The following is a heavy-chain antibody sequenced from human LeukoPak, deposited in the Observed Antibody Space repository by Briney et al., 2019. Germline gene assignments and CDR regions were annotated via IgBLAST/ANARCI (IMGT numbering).Heavy chain of an antibody. CDR1: GGSISLSYY. V-gene: IGHV4-39*07. CDR3: AREPNFSYITSPIGDAFDI. CDR2: IYYSGST. Sequence: PSETLSLTCTVSGGSISLSYYWGWVRQPPGKGLEWIGSIYYSGSTYYNPSLKSRVTISVDRSKNQFSLKLSSVTAADTAVYYCAREPNFSYITSPIGDAFDIWGQGTMVTVSS. D-gene: IGHD3-16*01. J-gene: IGHJ3*02.